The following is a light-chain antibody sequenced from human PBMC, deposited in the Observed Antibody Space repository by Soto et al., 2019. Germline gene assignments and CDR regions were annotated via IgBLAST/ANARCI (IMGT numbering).Light chain of an antibody. CDR1: QDIAAY. CDR3: QQAYSIPIT. J-gene: IGKJ5*01. Sequence: DIQVTQSPSSVSASVGDRVTITCRASQDIAAYLAWYQHKPGRAPELLIHAASSLQSGVPSRFSGSGSGTDFTLTSNSLQPEDFATYYCQQAYSIPITFGQGTRLDI. CDR2: AAS. V-gene: IGKV1D-12*01.